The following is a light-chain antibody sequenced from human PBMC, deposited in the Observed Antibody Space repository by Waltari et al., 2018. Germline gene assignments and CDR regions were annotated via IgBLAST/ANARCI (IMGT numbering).Light chain of an antibody. Sequence: DIVMTLSPDSLAVSLGGRATINCKSSPSVLYSPNNKNYLAWYQQKPGQPPKLLIYWASTRESGVPDRFTGSGSGTDFTLAISSLQAEDVAVYYCQQYYDTPLTFGPGTKVDIK. V-gene: IGKV4-1*01. CDR2: WAS. CDR1: PSVLYSPNNKNY. J-gene: IGKJ3*01. CDR3: QQYYDTPLT.